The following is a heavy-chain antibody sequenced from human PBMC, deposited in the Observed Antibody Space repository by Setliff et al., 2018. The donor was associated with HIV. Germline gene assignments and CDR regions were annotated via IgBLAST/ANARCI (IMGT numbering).Heavy chain of an antibody. CDR3: ARQDHSSVNTGSLYAFDV. J-gene: IGHJ3*01. Sequence: ASVKVSCKASGYTFTAYYIHWVRQAPGHELQLMGRIEPSSGGTNYIQKFQGRVTITRDTSIYTVYMELTGLTCDDTAVYYCARQDHSSVNTGSLYAFDVWGQGTMVTVSS. D-gene: IGHD2-8*02. V-gene: IGHV1-2*06. CDR1: GYTFTAYY. CDR2: IEPSSGGT.